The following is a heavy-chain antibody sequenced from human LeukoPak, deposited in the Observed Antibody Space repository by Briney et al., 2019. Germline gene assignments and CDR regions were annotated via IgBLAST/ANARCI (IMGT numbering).Heavy chain of an antibody. V-gene: IGHV3-7*04. CDR1: GFTFGNFW. CDR2: MKGDGSHI. CDR3: AKEYDLWHEQGNWFET. Sequence: GGSLRLSCAASGFTFGNFWMSWVRQAPGRGLQWVASMKGDGSHIYYVDSVKGRFTISRDNARNSLYLQMNSLRAEDTAVYYCAKEYDLWHEQGNWFETWGQGVLVTVSS. J-gene: IGHJ5*02. D-gene: IGHD3-3*01.